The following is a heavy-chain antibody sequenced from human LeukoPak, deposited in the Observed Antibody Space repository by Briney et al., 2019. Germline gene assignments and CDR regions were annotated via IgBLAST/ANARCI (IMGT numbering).Heavy chain of an antibody. J-gene: IGHJ4*02. CDR2: ISSSGSTI. Sequence: GGSPRLSCAASGFTFSSYEMNWVRQAPGKGLEWVSYISSSGSTIYYADSVKGRFTISRDNAKNSLYLQMNSLRAEDTDVYYCARATYYDILTGLDYWGQGTLVTVSS. D-gene: IGHD3-9*01. V-gene: IGHV3-48*03. CDR3: ARATYYDILTGLDY. CDR1: GFTFSSYE.